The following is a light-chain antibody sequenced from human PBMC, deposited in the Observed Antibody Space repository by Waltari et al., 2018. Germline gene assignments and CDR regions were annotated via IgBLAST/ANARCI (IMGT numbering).Light chain of an antibody. CDR2: DAT. Sequence: EIVLTQSPVTLSLPPGQRATLSCRASQRVAHFLGWYHQKAGQAPRLLIYDATKRAPGIPTRFSGGGSGTDFTLTISSLEPEDVGLYYCHQGTTWPRTFGQGTKLEI. V-gene: IGKV3-11*01. J-gene: IGKJ2*01. CDR3: HQGTTWPRT. CDR1: QRVAHF.